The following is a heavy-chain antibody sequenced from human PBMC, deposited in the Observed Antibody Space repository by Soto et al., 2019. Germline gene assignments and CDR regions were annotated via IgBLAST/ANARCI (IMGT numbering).Heavy chain of an antibody. CDR1: GITFTNYA. V-gene: IGHV3-23*01. CDR3: ANHRGFLAGQCDS. D-gene: IGHD6-19*01. CDR2: ISGNVGSTT. Sequence: EVQLLESGGGLAQPGGSLRLSCAVSGITFTNYAMGWVRQAPGKGLEWVSGISGNVGSTTHYANSMKGRFTISRDKSKNDPFLHMNRRGAEDTAVNYCANHRGFLAGQCDSGGHGTVVIVSS. J-gene: IGHJ5*01.